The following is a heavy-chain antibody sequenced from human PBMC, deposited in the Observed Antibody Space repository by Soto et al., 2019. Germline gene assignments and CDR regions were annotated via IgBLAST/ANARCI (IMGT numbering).Heavy chain of an antibody. V-gene: IGHV2-70*04. CDR2: IDWDDDE. J-gene: IGHJ3*01. Sequence: SGPTLVNPTQTLTLTCSFSGFSLIGSGMRVSWLRQPPGKALEWLARIDWDDDEFYSTSLRSRLTISKDTSKNQVVLTMTNMAGVDTATYYCARTLGVQYDSSGSADAFDVWGQGTMVTVPS. CDR1: GFSLIGSGMR. D-gene: IGHD3-22*01. CDR3: ARTLGVQYDSSGSADAFDV.